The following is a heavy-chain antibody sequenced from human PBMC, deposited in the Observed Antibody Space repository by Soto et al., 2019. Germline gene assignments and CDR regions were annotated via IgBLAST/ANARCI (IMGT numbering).Heavy chain of an antibody. CDR1: GFTFSIFW. CDR3: ARENWYFDL. V-gene: IGHV3-7*01. J-gene: IGHJ2*01. Sequence: PGGSLRLSCAASGFTFSIFWMSWVRQAQGKGREWVANIKQDGSEKYYVDSVKGRFTISRDNAKNSLYLQMNSVRAEDTAVYYCARENWYFDLWGRGTLVTVSS. CDR2: IKQDGSEK.